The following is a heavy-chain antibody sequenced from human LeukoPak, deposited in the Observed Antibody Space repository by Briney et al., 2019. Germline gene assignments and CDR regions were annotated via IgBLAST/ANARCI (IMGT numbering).Heavy chain of an antibody. Sequence: ASVKVSCKGSGYTFSSYGISWVRQAPGQGLEWMGWISAYNGNTNYAQKLQGRVTMTTDTSTSTAYMELRSLRSDDTAVYYCARVGRDFNWNRPQYYFDYWGQGTLVTVSS. CDR1: GYTFSSYG. CDR2: ISAYNGNT. CDR3: ARVGRDFNWNRPQYYFDY. J-gene: IGHJ4*02. V-gene: IGHV1-18*01. D-gene: IGHD1-20*01.